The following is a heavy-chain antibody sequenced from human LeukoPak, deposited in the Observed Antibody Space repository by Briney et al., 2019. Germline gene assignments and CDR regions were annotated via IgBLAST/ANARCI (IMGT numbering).Heavy chain of an antibody. D-gene: IGHD1-26*01. CDR3: ARSELSPGWFDP. J-gene: IGHJ5*02. CDR2: IIPIFGTA. CDR1: GGTFSSYA. Sequence: ASVKVSCKASGGTFSSYAISWVRQAPGQGLEWMGGIIPIFGTANYAQKFQGRVKITTDESTSTAYMELSSLRSEDTAVYYCARSELSPGWFDPWGQGTLVTVSS. V-gene: IGHV1-69*05.